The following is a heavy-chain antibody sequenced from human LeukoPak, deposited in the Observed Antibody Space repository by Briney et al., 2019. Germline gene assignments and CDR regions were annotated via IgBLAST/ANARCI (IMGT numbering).Heavy chain of an antibody. CDR1: GGTFSSYA. CDR3: ARDSPAVVVVTAVFDY. Sequence: ASVKVSCKASGGTFSSYAISWVRQAPGQGLEWMGWISAYNGNTSYAQKLQGRVTMTTDTSTSTAYMELRSLRSDDTAVYYCARDSPAVVVVTAVFDYWGQGTLVTVSS. D-gene: IGHD2-21*02. J-gene: IGHJ4*02. CDR2: ISAYNGNT. V-gene: IGHV1-18*01.